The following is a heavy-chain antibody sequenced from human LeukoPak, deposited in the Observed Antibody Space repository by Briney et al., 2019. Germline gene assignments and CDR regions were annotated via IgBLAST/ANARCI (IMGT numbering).Heavy chain of an antibody. V-gene: IGHV3-30*02. Sequence: GGSLRLSCAASGFTFSSHGMHWVRQAPGKGLEWVAFIRYDGSNKYYADSVKGRFTISRDNSKNTLYLQMNSLRAEYTAVYYCAKMLSDYYYYMDVWGKGTTVTVSS. J-gene: IGHJ6*03. CDR3: AKMLSDYYYYMDV. CDR2: IRYDGSNK. D-gene: IGHD3-16*01. CDR1: GFTFSSHG.